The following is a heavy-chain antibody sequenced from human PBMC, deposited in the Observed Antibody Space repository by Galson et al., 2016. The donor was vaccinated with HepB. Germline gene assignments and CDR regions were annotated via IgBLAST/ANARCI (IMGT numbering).Heavy chain of an antibody. V-gene: IGHV3-30-3*01. CDR1: GFTFNNYA. CDR2: ISYDGSSK. D-gene: IGHD1-14*01. CDR3: AKWAGTATILLCSGPFDD. Sequence: SLRLSCAASGFTFNNYAILWVRQAPGKGLEWVAIISYDGSSKDYADSVTGRFTISRDNSKNTVFLQMNSLRPEDTAIYYCAKWAGTATILLCSGPFDDWGQGTLVTVSS. J-gene: IGHJ4*02.